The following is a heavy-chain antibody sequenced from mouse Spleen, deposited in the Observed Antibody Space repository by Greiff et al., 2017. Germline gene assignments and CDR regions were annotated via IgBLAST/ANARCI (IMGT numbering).Heavy chain of an antibody. CDR3: TRRGGTEYYFDY. CDR1: GYTFTDYE. J-gene: IGHJ2*01. CDR2: IDPETGGT. D-gene: IGHD4-1*01. Sequence: QVQLQQSGAELVRPGASVTLSCKASGYTFTDYEMHWVKQTPVHGLEWIGAIDPETGGTAYNQKFKGKAILTADKSSSTAYMELRSLTSEDSAVYYCTRRGGTEYYFDYWGQGTTLTVSS. V-gene: IGHV1-15*01.